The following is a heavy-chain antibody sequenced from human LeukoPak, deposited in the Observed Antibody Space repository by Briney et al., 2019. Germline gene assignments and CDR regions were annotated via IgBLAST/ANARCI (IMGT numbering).Heavy chain of an antibody. J-gene: IGHJ4*02. CDR1: GDTFSIYG. Sequence: SVKVSCKAVGDTFSIYGISWVRQAPGQGLEWMGGIIPISGAAEYAQKFQGRVTITADEPTTTAYMELTSLTSDDTAVYYCARGEGYRVGAWWYFDYWGQGTLVTVSS. CDR3: ARGEGYRVGAWWYFDY. V-gene: IGHV1-69*13. D-gene: IGHD1-26*01. CDR2: IIPISGAA.